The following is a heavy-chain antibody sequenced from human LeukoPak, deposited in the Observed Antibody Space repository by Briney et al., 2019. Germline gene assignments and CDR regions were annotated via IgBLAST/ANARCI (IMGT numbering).Heavy chain of an antibody. CDR1: GFTFSSYW. V-gene: IGHV3-7*03. J-gene: IGHJ2*01. Sequence: GGSLRLSCAASGFTFSSYWMSWVRQAPGKGLEGVGNIKQDGSEKYYVDSVKGRFTISRDNAKNSLYLQMNSLRAEDPAVDYCARDIVLGPAAMPELPQDWYFDLWGRGTLVTVSS. CDR3: ARDIVLGPAAMPELPQDWYFDL. D-gene: IGHD2-2*01. CDR2: IKQDGSEK.